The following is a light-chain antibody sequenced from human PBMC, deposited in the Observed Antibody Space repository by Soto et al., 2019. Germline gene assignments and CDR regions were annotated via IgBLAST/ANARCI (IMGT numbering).Light chain of an antibody. Sequence: DIQLTQSPSFLSASVGDRVTITCRASQGISSYLAWYQQKPGKAPKLLIYAASTLQSGVPSRFSGSGSGTEFTLTISSLQPEDFATYYCQQRIKWPPGAFGQGTK. J-gene: IGKJ1*01. CDR1: QGISSY. V-gene: IGKV1-9*01. CDR2: AAS. CDR3: QQRIKWPPGA.